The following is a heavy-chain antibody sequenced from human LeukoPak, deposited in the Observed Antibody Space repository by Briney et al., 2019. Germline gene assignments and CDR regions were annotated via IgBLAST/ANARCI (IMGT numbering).Heavy chain of an antibody. CDR2: INHSGST. V-gene: IGHV4-34*01. Sequence: PSETLSLTCAVYGGSFSGYYWSWIRQPPGKGLEWIGEINHSGSTNYNPSLKSRVTISVDTSKNQFSLKLSSVTAADTAVYYCARGGRIAAAGYDPWGQGTLVTVSS. CDR1: GGSFSGYY. CDR3: ARGGRIAAAGYDP. D-gene: IGHD6-13*01. J-gene: IGHJ5*02.